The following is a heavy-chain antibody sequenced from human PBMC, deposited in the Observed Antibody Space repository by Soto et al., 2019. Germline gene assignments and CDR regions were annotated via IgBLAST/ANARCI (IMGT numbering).Heavy chain of an antibody. J-gene: IGHJ6*02. Sequence: QVQLQESGPGLVKPSETLSLTCTVSGGSISSYYWSWIRQPPGKGLEWSGYIYYSGSTNYNPSLKSRVTRVVDTSKNQFSLKLSSVTAADTAVYYCASGTDHYYYGMDVWGQGTTVTVSS. CDR1: GGSISSYY. D-gene: IGHD3-10*01. CDR2: IYYSGST. CDR3: ASGTDHYYYGMDV. V-gene: IGHV4-59*01.